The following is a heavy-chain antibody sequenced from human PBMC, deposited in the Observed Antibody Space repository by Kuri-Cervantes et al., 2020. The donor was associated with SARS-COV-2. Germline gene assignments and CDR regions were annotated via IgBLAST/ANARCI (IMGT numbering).Heavy chain of an antibody. J-gene: IGHJ4*02. Sequence: GESLKIYCAASGFTFSSYAMSWVRQAPGKGLEWVSAISGSGGSTYYADSVKCRFTISRDNSKNTLYLQMNSLRAEDTAVYYCANWRRRIAAAGPFDYWGQGTLVTVSS. CDR2: ISGSGGST. CDR3: ANWRRRIAAAGPFDY. D-gene: IGHD6-13*01. V-gene: IGHV3-23*01. CDR1: GFTFSSYA.